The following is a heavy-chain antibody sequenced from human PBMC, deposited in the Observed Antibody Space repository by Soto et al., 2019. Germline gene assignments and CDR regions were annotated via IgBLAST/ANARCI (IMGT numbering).Heavy chain of an antibody. Sequence: PWGSLRLSCAASGFTFTTYNMNWVRQAPGKGLEWVSYMSTTNAIYYADSVRGRFTISRDNAKNLLDLQMNSLREEDTAVYYCVRDSAWAFDFWGQGTLVTVSS. J-gene: IGHJ4*02. CDR3: VRDSAWAFDF. CDR2: MSTTNAI. V-gene: IGHV3-48*02. D-gene: IGHD1-26*01. CDR1: GFTFTTYN.